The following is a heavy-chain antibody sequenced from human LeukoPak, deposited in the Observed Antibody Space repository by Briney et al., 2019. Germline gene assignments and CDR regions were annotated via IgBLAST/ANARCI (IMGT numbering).Heavy chain of an antibody. V-gene: IGHV3-30-3*01. CDR2: ISYDGSNK. J-gene: IGHJ4*02. CDR1: GFTFSNYA. CDR3: ARDPIFGVVLNYFDY. D-gene: IGHD3-3*01. Sequence: GGSLRLSCAASGFTFSNYAMRWVRQAPGKGLEWVAVISYDGSNKYYADFVKGRFTISRDNSKNTLYLQVSSLRPEDTAVYYCARDPIFGVVLNYFDYWGQGTLVTVSS.